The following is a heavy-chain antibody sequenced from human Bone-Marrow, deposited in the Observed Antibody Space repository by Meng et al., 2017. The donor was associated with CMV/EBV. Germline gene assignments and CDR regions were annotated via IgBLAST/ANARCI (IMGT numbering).Heavy chain of an antibody. V-gene: IGHV1-2*02. CDR1: GYTFTGYY. Sequence: SVKVSCKASGYTFTGYYMHWVRQAPGQGLEWMGWINPNSGGTNYAQKFQGRVTMTRDTSISTAYMELSRLRSDDAAVYYCARYYSSSWIDAFDIWGQGTMVTVSS. CDR2: INPNSGGT. CDR3: ARYYSSSWIDAFDI. J-gene: IGHJ3*02. D-gene: IGHD6-13*01.